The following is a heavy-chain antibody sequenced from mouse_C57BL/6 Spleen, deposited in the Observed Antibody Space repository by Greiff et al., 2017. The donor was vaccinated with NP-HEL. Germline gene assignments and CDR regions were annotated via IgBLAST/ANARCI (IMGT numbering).Heavy chain of an antibody. V-gene: IGHV1-72*01. CDR1: GYTFTSYW. CDR3: ARGTVVAPSDY. J-gene: IGHJ2*01. D-gene: IGHD1-1*01. Sequence: QVQLQQPGAELVKPGASVKLSCKASGYTFTSYWMHWVKQRPGRGLEWIGRIDTNSGGTKYTEKFKSKATLTVDKPSSTAYMQLSSLTSEDSAVYYCARGTVVAPSDYWGQGTTLTVSS. CDR2: IDTNSGGT.